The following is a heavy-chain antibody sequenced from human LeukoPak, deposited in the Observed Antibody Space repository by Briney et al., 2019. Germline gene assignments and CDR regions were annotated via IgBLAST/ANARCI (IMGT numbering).Heavy chain of an antibody. J-gene: IGHJ5*02. CDR1: GYTFTSYG. CDR3: ARDLGRYNWNDDNWFDP. V-gene: IGHV1-2*02. D-gene: IGHD1-1*01. CDR2: INPNSGGT. Sequence: ASVKVSCKASGYTFTSYGISWVRQAPGQGLEWMGWINPNSGGTNYAQKFQGRVTMTRDTSISTAYMELSRLRSDDTAVYYCARDLGRYNWNDDNWFDPWGQGTLVTVSS.